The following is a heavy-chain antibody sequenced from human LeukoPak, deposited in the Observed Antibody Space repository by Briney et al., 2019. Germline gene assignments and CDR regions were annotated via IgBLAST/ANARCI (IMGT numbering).Heavy chain of an antibody. V-gene: IGHV3-53*01. Sequence: GGSLRLSCAVSGFSVSDTFMTWVRQAPGKGPQWVSVILDTGITTYADSVKGRCSISRDNSKNTVYLQMNSLSVDDTAVYYCVRDKGVGRTERFDSWGPGTLVTVSS. J-gene: IGHJ4*02. CDR1: GFSVSDTF. CDR3: VRDKGVGRTERFDS. CDR2: ILDTGIT. D-gene: IGHD1-26*01.